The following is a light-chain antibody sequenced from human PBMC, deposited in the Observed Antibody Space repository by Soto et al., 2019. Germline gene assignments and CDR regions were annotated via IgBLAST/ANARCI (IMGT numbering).Light chain of an antibody. Sequence: DIQMTQSPSTLSASVGDRVTITCRASQSISSWLAWYQQKPGKAPKVLIYDASSLESGVPSRFSGSGSGTEFTLSISSLQAYDFASYFCHQYSSYSRTFGQGTKVEIK. CDR2: DAS. V-gene: IGKV1-5*01. CDR1: QSISSW. J-gene: IGKJ1*01. CDR3: HQYSSYSRT.